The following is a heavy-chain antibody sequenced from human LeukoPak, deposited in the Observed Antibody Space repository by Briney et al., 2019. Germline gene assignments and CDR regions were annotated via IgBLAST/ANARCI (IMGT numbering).Heavy chain of an antibody. V-gene: IGHV1-8*01. Sequence: ASVKVSCKASGYTFTSSDINWVRQATEQGVEWMGWMNPNSGNTGYAQKFQGRVTMTRNTSISTAYMELSSLRSEDTAVYYCARGRAAVTTDYWGQGTLVTVSS. J-gene: IGHJ4*02. CDR2: MNPNSGNT. CDR3: ARGRAAVTTDY. D-gene: IGHD4-17*01. CDR1: GYTFTSSD.